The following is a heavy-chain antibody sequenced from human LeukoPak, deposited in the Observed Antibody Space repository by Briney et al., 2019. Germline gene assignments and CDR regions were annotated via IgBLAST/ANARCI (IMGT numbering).Heavy chain of an antibody. CDR3: ARGGVIAAAGIH. D-gene: IGHD6-13*01. V-gene: IGHV4-59*01. J-gene: IGHJ4*02. CDR1: GGSISSYY. Sequence: SETLSLTCTVSGGSISSYYWSWTRQPPGKGLEWIGYVYDSGSTNYNPSLKSRVSISIDTSKNQVSLKLSSVTAADTAVYYCARGGVIAAAGIHWGQGTLVTVSS. CDR2: VYDSGST.